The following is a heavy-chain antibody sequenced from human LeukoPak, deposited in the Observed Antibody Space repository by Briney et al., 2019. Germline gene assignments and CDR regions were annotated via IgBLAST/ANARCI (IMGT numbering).Heavy chain of an antibody. Sequence: AASVKVSCKASEGTFSSYAISWVRQAPGQGLEWMGRIIPIFGIANYAQKFQGRVTITADKSTSTAYMELSSLRSEDTAVYYCASPWTSENAFDIWGQGTMVTVSS. V-gene: IGHV1-69*04. CDR2: IIPIFGIA. CDR1: EGTFSSYA. J-gene: IGHJ3*02. D-gene: IGHD3/OR15-3a*01. CDR3: ASPWTSENAFDI.